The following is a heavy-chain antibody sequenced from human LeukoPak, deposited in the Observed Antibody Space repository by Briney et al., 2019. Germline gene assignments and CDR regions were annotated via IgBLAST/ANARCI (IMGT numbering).Heavy chain of an antibody. V-gene: IGHV1-2*06. D-gene: IGHD6-19*01. CDR1: GYTFTGYY. Sequence: GASVKVSCKASGYTFTGYYMHWVRQAPGQALEWMGRINPNSGGTNYAQKFQGRVTMTRDTSISTAYMELSRLRSDDTAVYYCARTVAGDNDAFDIWGQGTMVTVSS. J-gene: IGHJ3*02. CDR3: ARTVAGDNDAFDI. CDR2: INPNSGGT.